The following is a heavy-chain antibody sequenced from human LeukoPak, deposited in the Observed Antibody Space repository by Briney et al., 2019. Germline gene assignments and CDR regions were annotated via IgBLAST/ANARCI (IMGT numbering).Heavy chain of an antibody. CDR2: ISDSGGST. Sequence: PGGSLRLSCAASGFTFSSYAMSWVRQAPGKGLEWVSAISDSGGSTYYADSVEGRFTISRDNSKNTLYLQMNSLRAEDTAVYYCAKAGSGSYYTPYYFDYWGQGTLVTVSS. CDR1: GFTFSSYA. CDR3: AKAGSGSYYTPYYFDY. D-gene: IGHD3-10*01. V-gene: IGHV3-23*01. J-gene: IGHJ4*02.